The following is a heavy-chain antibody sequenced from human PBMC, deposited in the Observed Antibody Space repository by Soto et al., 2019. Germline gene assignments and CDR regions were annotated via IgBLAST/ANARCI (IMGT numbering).Heavy chain of an antibody. CDR2: VYWNDDN. V-gene: IGHV2-5*01. D-gene: IGHD1-1*01. CDR3: VHTSGWQHTT. J-gene: IGHJ5*02. Sequence: QITLKESGPTLVKPTQTLTLSCTFSGFSLSTYAMGVAWIRQPPGKALEWLALVYWNDDNRYSPSLQSRLTITKDTSKNQVILTMFNMGPADTATYYCVHTSGWQHTTWGQGTLVTVSS. CDR1: GFSLSTYAMG.